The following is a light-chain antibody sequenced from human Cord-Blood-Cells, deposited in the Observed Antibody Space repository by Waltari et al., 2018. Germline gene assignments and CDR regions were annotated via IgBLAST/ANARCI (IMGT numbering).Light chain of an antibody. Sequence: QSALTQPASVSGSPGQSITIPCTGTSSDVGGHNYVSWYQPHPGKAPKLKIYDVSKRPSGVSNRFSGSKSGNTASLTISGLQAEDEADYYCSSYTSSSTWVFGGGTKLTVL. CDR1: SSDVGGHNY. CDR3: SSYTSSSTWV. CDR2: DVS. J-gene: IGLJ3*02. V-gene: IGLV2-14*01.